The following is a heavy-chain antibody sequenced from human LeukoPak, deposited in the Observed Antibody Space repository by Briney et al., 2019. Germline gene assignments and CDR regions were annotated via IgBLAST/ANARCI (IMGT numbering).Heavy chain of an antibody. J-gene: IGHJ4*02. CDR1: GGSISSGGYS. Sequence: SQTLSLTCAVSGGSISSGGYSWSWIRQPPGKGLEWIGYIYYSGSTYYNSSLKSRVTISVDRSTNQFSLKLSSVTAADTAVYYCARLSAVVTAIYYFDYWGQGTLVTVSS. CDR3: ARLSAVVTAIYYFDY. V-gene: IGHV4-30-2*01. CDR2: IYYSGST. D-gene: IGHD2-21*02.